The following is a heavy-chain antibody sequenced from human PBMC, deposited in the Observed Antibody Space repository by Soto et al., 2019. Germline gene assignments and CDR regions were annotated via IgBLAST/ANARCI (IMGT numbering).Heavy chain of an antibody. D-gene: IGHD4-17*01. CDR3: AKDPTVTTTGDAFDI. CDR1: GFTFDDYT. V-gene: IGHV3-43*01. Sequence: GGSLRLSCAASGFTFDDYTMHWVRQAPGKGLQWVSLINWDGGSTYYADSVKGRFTISRDNSRNSLYLLMNSLRTEDTAFYYCAKDPTVTTTGDAFDIWGQGTMVTVSS. J-gene: IGHJ3*02. CDR2: INWDGGST.